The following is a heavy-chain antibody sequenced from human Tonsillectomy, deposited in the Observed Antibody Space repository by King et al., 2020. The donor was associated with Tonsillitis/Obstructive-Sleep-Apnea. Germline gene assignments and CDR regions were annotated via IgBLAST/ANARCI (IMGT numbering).Heavy chain of an antibody. CDR3: GTNAGDYYYYMDV. D-gene: IGHD2-2*01. CDR1: GGSFSGYY. V-gene: IGHV4-34*01. CDR2: INHSGST. Sequence: VQLQQWGAGLLKPSETLSLTCGVYGGSFSGYYWSWIRQPPGKGLDWIGEINHSGSTDYNSSPQGRVTISRDTSKNQFSLGLTSVTAADTAVYYCGTNAGDYYYYMDVWGKGTTVTVSS. J-gene: IGHJ6*03.